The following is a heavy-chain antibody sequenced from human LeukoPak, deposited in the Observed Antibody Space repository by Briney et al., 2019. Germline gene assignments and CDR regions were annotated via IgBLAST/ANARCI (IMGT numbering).Heavy chain of an antibody. CDR1: GGSISNYY. V-gene: IGHV4-59*12. CDR2: IYYSGNT. D-gene: IGHD3-10*01. CDR3: ARGDRGTIYYGSGSYYNVIGSRYYDSSQRAFDI. Sequence: SETLSLTCTVSGGSISNYYWSWIRQPPGKGLEWIGYIYYSGNTNYNPSLKSRVTISVDTSNNQFSLKLSSVTAADTAVYYCARGDRGTIYYGSGSYYNVIGSRYYDSSQRAFDIWGQGTMVTVSS. J-gene: IGHJ3*02.